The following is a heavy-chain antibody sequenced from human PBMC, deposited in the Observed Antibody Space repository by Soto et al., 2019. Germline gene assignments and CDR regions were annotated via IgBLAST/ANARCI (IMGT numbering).Heavy chain of an antibody. J-gene: IGHJ3*02. Sequence: EVQLLESGEGLEQPGGSLGLSCEASGFTFNSYPMTWVRQAHGKGLEWVSAISVSGGSTYYEDSVKGRFTISRDNSKNTLYLQMNSLRAEDTAVYYCAKEYSSSVFSNDAFDIWGQGTMVTVSS. V-gene: IGHV3-23*01. CDR1: GFTFNSYP. CDR3: AKEYSSSVFSNDAFDI. CDR2: ISVSGGST. D-gene: IGHD6-6*01.